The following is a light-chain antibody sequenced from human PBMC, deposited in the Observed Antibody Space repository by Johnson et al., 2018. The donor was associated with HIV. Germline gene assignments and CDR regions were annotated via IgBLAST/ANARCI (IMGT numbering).Light chain of an antibody. V-gene: IGLV1-51*01. J-gene: IGLJ1*01. CDR1: NSNIGNNY. CDR3: GTWDSRLRTGF. Sequence: QSVLTQTPSVSAAPGQKVTISCSGSNSNIGNNYVSWYQQVPGTAPKLLIYDNNKRPSGIPDRFSGSKSGTSATLGITGLQTGEEADYYCGTWDSRLRTGFFGTGTKVTVL. CDR2: DNN.